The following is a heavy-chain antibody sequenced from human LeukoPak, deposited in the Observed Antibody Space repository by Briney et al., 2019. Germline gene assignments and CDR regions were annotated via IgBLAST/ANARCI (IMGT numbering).Heavy chain of an antibody. V-gene: IGHV4-39*07. D-gene: IGHD5-12*01. CDR2: IFYSGST. J-gene: IGHJ4*02. CDR3: AVASSFFDY. CDR1: GGSISTSNYY. Sequence: PSETLSLTCTVSGGSISTSNYYWGWIRQPPGKGLEWIGNIFYSGSTYYSPSLKSRVTISLDTSRNQFSLKLSSVTAADTAVYYCAVASSFFDYWGQGTLVTVSS.